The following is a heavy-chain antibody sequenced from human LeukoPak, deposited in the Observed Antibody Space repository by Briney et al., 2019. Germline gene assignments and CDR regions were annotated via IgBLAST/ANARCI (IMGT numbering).Heavy chain of an antibody. Sequence: PGGSLRLSCAASGFTFSSYTMYWVRQTPGKGLEWVAVISYDGTNQYYADSVKGRFTISRDNSKNTLYLEVNSLRAEDTATYYCARIITLHYYDSSAYSSPFDYWGQGILVTVSS. J-gene: IGHJ4*02. V-gene: IGHV3-30*04. D-gene: IGHD3-22*01. CDR2: ISYDGTNQ. CDR3: ARIITLHYYDSSAYSSPFDY. CDR1: GFTFSSYT.